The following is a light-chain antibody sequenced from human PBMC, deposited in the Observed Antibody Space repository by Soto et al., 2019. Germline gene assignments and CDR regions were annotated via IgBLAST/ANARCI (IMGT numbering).Light chain of an antibody. J-gene: IGLJ1*01. Sequence: SARTQPASVSGSPWQSVTISCTGTSSDVGSSNLVSWYQQHPGKTPKLIIYEGSRRPSGVSGRFSGSMSGNAASLTISGLQAEDEADYYCCSFARSSTSYVFGTGTKVTVL. V-gene: IGLV2-23*01. CDR2: EGS. CDR3: CSFARSSTSYV. CDR1: SSDVGSSNL.